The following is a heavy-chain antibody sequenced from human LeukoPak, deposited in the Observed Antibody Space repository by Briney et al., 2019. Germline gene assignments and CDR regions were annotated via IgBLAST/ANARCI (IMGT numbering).Heavy chain of an antibody. CDR3: ARERRRDGYNYKDY. CDR1: GFTFSAYC. V-gene: IGHV3-30*04. J-gene: IGHJ4*02. Sequence: GGSLRLSCAVSGFTFSAYCMHWVRQAPGKGLEWVAVISYDGSYQAYADSVKGRFTVSRDSSKNTLYLQLNSLRPEDTGLYYCARERRRDGYNYKDYWGQGTQVSVSS. CDR2: ISYDGSYQ. D-gene: IGHD5-24*01.